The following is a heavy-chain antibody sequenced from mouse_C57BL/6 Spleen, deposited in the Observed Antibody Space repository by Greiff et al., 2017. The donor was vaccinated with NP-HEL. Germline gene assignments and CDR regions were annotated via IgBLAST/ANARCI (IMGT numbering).Heavy chain of an antibody. V-gene: IGHV1-81*01. CDR2: IYPRSGNT. CDR3: ARCGGTTVVADY. CDR1: GYTFTSYG. D-gene: IGHD1-1*01. J-gene: IGHJ2*01. Sequence: QVQLQQSGAELARPGASVKLSCKASGYTFTSYGISWVKQRTGQGLEWIGEIYPRSGNTYYNEKFKGKATLTADKSSSTAYMELRSLTSEDSAVYFCARCGGTTVVADYWGQGTTLTVSS.